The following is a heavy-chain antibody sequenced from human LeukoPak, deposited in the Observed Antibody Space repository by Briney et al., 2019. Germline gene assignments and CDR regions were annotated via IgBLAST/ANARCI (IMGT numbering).Heavy chain of an antibody. Sequence: GSLRLSCAASGFTFSSYAMHWVRQAPGKGLEWVAVISYDGSNKYYADSVKGRFTISRDNSKDTLYLQMNSLRAEDTVVYYCARTKSAGATDYWGQGTLVTVSS. CDR2: ISYDGSNK. CDR3: ARTKSAGATDY. D-gene: IGHD1-26*01. CDR1: GFTFSSYA. V-gene: IGHV3-30-3*01. J-gene: IGHJ4*02.